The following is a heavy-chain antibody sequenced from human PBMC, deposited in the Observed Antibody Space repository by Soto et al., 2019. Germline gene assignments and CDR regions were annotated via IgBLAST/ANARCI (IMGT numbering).Heavy chain of an antibody. CDR2: INPSGGYT. J-gene: IGHJ4*02. Sequence: EVHLLESGGGLVQPGGSLRLSCAASGFAFSTYTMSWLRQAPGKGLEWVSAINPSGGYTYADSVEGRFTISRDSSKNTLYLQMNSLRVEDTAKYYCAKARDFTVTYSCFDDWGQGTLLTVSS. CDR3: AKARDFTVTYSCFDD. D-gene: IGHD2-15*01. CDR1: GFAFSTYT. V-gene: IGHV3-23*01.